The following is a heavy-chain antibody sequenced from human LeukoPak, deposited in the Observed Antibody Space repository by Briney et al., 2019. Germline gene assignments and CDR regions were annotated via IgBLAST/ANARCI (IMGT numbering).Heavy chain of an antibody. CDR3: ARFSGSYSHFDY. V-gene: IGHV1-46*01. CDR1: GYTFTSYY. Sequence: APVKVSCKASGYTFTSYYMHWVRQAPGQGLEWMGIINPSGGSTSYAQKFQGRVTMTRDMSTSTVYMELSSLRSEDTAVYYCARFSGSYSHFDYWGQGTLVTVSS. D-gene: IGHD1-26*01. CDR2: INPSGGST. J-gene: IGHJ4*02.